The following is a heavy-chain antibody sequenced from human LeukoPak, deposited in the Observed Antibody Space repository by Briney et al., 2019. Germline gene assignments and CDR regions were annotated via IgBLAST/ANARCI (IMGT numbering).Heavy chain of an antibody. CDR2: INPNSGGT. V-gene: IGHV1-2*06. D-gene: IGHD3-22*01. J-gene: IGHJ5*02. Sequence: GASVKVSCKASGYSFTSNYMHWVRQAPRQGLEWMGRINPNSGGTNYAQKFQGRVTMTRDTSISTAYMELSRLRSDDTAVYYCARRLSDRRANWFDPWGQGTLVTVSS. CDR1: GYSFTSNY. CDR3: ARRLSDRRANWFDP.